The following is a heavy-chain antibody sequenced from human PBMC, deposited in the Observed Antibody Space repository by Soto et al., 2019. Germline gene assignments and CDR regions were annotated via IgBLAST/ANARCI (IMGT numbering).Heavy chain of an antibody. CDR3: AKDSVIAVVGTCDY. V-gene: IGHV3-23*01. D-gene: IGHD6-19*01. J-gene: IGHJ4*02. CDR2: ISGSGGST. Sequence: GGSLRLSCAASGFTFSSYAMSWVRQAPGKGLEWVSAISGSGGSTYYADSVKGRFTISRDNSKNTLYLQMNSLRAEDTAVYYCAKDSVIAVVGTCDYWGQGTLVTVSS. CDR1: GFTFSSYA.